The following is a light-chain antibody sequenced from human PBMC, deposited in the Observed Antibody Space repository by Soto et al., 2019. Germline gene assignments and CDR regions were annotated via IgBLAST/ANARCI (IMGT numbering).Light chain of an antibody. CDR3: QHYNSYPFT. J-gene: IGKJ4*01. V-gene: IGKV1-16*02. Sequence: DLQMTQSPSSLSASVGDRVTITCRASQGISNHLAWFQQKPGKAPKSLIYAASSLHSGVPSKFSGSGSGTDFTLTISTLQPEDFATYYCQHYNSYPFTFGGGTKVEIK. CDR2: AAS. CDR1: QGISNH.